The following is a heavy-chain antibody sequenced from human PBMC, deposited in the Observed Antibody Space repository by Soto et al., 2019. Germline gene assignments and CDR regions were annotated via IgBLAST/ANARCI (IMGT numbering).Heavy chain of an antibody. CDR1: GFTFSSYG. Sequence: ESGGGVVQPGRSLRLSCAASGFTFSSYGMHWVRQAPGKGLEWVAVIWYDGSNKYYADSVKGRFTISRDNSKNTLYLQMNSLRAEDTAVYYCASFWGCSGGSCQTFDYWGQGTLVTVSS. D-gene: IGHD2-15*01. J-gene: IGHJ4*02. V-gene: IGHV3-33*01. CDR2: IWYDGSNK. CDR3: ASFWGCSGGSCQTFDY.